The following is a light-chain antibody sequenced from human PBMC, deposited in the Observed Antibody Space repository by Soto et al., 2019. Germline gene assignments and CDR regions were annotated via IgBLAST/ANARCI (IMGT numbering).Light chain of an antibody. CDR3: QQYGSSPFT. CDR1: QSVSSSY. V-gene: IGKV3-20*01. J-gene: IGKJ3*01. CDR2: GAS. Sequence: DIVLTQSPGTLSLSPGERATLSCRASQSVSSSYLAWYQQKPGQAPRLLIYGASSRATGIPDRFSGSGSGTDFTLTIIRLEPEDFEVYYCQQYGSSPFTFGPGTKVDIK.